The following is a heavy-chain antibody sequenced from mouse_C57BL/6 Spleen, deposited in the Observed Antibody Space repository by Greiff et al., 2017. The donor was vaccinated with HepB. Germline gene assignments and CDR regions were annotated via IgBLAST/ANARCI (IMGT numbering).Heavy chain of an antibody. CDR3: ARDRGSSGYGY. J-gene: IGHJ2*01. Sequence: VQLQQPGAELVKPGASVQLSCKASGYTFTSYWMHWVKQRPGQGLEWIGMIHPNSGSTNYNEKFKSKATLTVDKSSSTAYMQLSSLTSEDSAVYYCARDRGSSGYGYWGGGTTLTVSS. V-gene: IGHV1-64*01. D-gene: IGHD3-2*02. CDR1: GYTFTSYW. CDR2: IHPNSGST.